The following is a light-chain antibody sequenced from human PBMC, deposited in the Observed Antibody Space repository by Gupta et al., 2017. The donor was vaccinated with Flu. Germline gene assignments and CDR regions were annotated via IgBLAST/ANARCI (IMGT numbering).Light chain of an antibody. J-gene: IGLJ1*01. V-gene: IGLV2-11*01. CDR1: SSDVGGYNY. Sequence: QSALTQPRSVSGSPGQSVTIYCTGTSSDVGGYNYVSWYQQHPGKAPQVMIYEVTKRPSGVPDRFSGSKSGNTASLTISGLQAADEGDYYCCSYAGRYTHNYVFGTGTRVTVL. CDR2: EVT. CDR3: CSYAGRYTHNYV.